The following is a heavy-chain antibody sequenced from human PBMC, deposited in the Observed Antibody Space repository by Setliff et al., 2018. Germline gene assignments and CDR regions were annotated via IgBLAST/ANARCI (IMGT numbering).Heavy chain of an antibody. CDR1: GYTLSRHY. Sequence: GASVKVSCKATGYTLSRHYMHWVRQAPGQGLEWMGIINPGGGSASIVEKFQGRVTMTSDTSTSTVYLDLSGLTSEDTAVYYCGRAGVAAADRKGLLDHWGQGTLVTSPQ. J-gene: IGHJ4*02. CDR3: GRAGVAAADRKGLLDH. CDR2: INPGGGSA. D-gene: IGHD6-13*01. V-gene: IGHV1-46*01.